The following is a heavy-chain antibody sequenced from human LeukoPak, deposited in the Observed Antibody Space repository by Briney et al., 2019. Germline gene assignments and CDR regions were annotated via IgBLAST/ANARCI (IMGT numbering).Heavy chain of an antibody. CDR3: ARHGGESIVAMILHAFDI. V-gene: IGHV4-59*08. CDR1: GGSLSSYS. CDR2: IYYSEST. D-gene: IGHD5-12*01. Sequence: PSETLSLTCTDPGGSLSSYSWSWIRQPPGKGLEWIGSIYYSESTNYNPSLRSRVTMSVDTSKNQFSLRLSSVTAADTAVYYCARHGGESIVAMILHAFDIWGQGTMVTVSS. J-gene: IGHJ3*02.